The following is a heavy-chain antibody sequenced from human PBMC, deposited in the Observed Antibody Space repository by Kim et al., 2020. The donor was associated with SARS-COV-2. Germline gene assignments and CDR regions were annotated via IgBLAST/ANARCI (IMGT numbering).Heavy chain of an antibody. D-gene: IGHD2-15*01. J-gene: IGHJ4*02. CDR2: ISGSGAST. CDR1: GFTFSSYA. Sequence: GGSLRLSCAASGFTFSSYAMSWVRQAPGKGLEWVSAISGSGASTYYAASVKGRFTISRDNSKNTLYLQMNSLRAEDTAVYYCAILGGDSYSNFFDYWGQGTLVTVSS. V-gene: IGHV3-23*01. CDR3: AILGGDSYSNFFDY.